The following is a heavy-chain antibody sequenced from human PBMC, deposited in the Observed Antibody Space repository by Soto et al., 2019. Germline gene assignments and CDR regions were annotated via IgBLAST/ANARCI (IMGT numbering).Heavy chain of an antibody. Sequence: EVQLVESGGGLVQPGGSLRLSCAPSGFTFSSYEMNWVRQAPGKGLEWLSYISSSGSTIYYADSVKGRFTISRDNAKNSLYLQMNSLRAEDTAVYYCARGFPFYDFWSGSTPQSYFEYWGQGTLVTVSS. CDR2: ISSSGSTI. CDR3: ARGFPFYDFWSGSTPQSYFEY. D-gene: IGHD3-3*01. J-gene: IGHJ4*02. CDR1: GFTFSSYE. V-gene: IGHV3-48*03.